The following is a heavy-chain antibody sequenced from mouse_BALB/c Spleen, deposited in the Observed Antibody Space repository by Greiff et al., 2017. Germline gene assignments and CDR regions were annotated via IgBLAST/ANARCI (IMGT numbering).Heavy chain of an antibody. D-gene: IGHD2-4*01. CDR1: GYAFTNYL. CDR3: ARDYDGYYAMDY. J-gene: IGHJ4*01. V-gene: IGHV1-54*01. CDR2: INPGSGGT. Sequence: QVQLKQSGAELVRPGTSVKVSCKASGYAFTNYLIEWVKQRPGQGLEWIGVINPGSGGTNYNEKFKGKATLTADKSSSTAYMQLSSLTSDDSAVYFCARDYDGYYAMDYWGQGTSVTVSS.